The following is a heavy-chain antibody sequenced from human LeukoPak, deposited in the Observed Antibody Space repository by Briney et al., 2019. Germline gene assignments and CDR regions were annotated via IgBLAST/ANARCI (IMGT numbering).Heavy chain of an antibody. V-gene: IGHV1-24*01. Sequence: ASVKVSCKVSGYTLTELSMHWVRQAPGKGLEWMGGFDPEDGETIYAQKFQGRVTMTEDTSTDTAYMELSSLRSEDTAVYYCATSYVVAHRFDPWGQGTLVTVSS. CDR2: FDPEDGET. D-gene: IGHD3-16*01. CDR3: ATSYVVAHRFDP. CDR1: GYTLTELS. J-gene: IGHJ5*02.